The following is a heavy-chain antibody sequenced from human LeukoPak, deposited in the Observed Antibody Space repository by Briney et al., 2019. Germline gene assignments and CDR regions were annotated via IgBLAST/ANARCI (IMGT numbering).Heavy chain of an antibody. J-gene: IGHJ4*02. Sequence: PGRSLRLSCAASGFTFSSYAMHWVRQAPGKGLEWVAVISYDGSNKYYADSVKGRFTISGDNSKNTLYLQMNSLRAEDTAVYYCARGICSSTSCPTFYWGQGTLVTVSS. V-gene: IGHV3-30-3*01. CDR3: ARGICSSTSCPTFY. CDR1: GFTFSSYA. D-gene: IGHD2-2*01. CDR2: ISYDGSNK.